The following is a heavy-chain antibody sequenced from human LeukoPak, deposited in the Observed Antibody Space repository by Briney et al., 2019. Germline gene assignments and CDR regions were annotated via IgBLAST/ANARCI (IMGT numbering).Heavy chain of an antibody. CDR1: GRSISSYY. CDR3: ARGPQCSGFSCGFDY. D-gene: IGHD2-15*01. V-gene: IGHV4-4*07. Sequence: SETLSLTCTVSGRSISSYYWSWLRQPAGKGLEWIGRIYTSGSTYYNPSLESRVAMSVDTPKNQFSLNLTSVTAADTAVYYCARGPQCSGFSCGFDYWGQGTLVTVSS. J-gene: IGHJ4*02. CDR2: IYTSGST.